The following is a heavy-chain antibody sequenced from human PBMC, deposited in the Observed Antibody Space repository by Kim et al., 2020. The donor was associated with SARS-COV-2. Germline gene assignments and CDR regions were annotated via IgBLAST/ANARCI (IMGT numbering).Heavy chain of an antibody. CDR2: ISGSGDTT. V-gene: IGHV3-23*01. CDR1: GFAFGSYA. CDR3: AKGDCGSISCSTTDS. D-gene: IGHD2-2*02. J-gene: IGHJ5*01. Sequence: GGSLRLSCAASGFAFGSYAMSWVRQSPGRGLEWVSTISGSGDTTFYADSVKGRFTLSRDNSMNTLYLQMNSLRAEDTALYYCAKGDCGSISCSTTDSWG.